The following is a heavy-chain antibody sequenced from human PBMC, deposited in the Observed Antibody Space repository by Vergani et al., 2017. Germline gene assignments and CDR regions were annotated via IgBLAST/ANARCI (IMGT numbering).Heavy chain of an antibody. J-gene: IGHJ4*02. CDR3: TTGTSLGYCSSTSCPDY. V-gene: IGHV3-15*01. Sequence: EVQLVESGGGLVKPGGSLRLSCAASGFTFSNAWMSWVRQAPGKGLEWVGRIKSKTDGGTTDYAAPVKGRFTISRDDSKNTLYLQMNSLKTEDTAVYYCTTGTSLGYCSSTSCPDYWGQGTLVTVSS. CDR2: IKSKTDGGTT. D-gene: IGHD2-2*01. CDR1: GFTFSNAW.